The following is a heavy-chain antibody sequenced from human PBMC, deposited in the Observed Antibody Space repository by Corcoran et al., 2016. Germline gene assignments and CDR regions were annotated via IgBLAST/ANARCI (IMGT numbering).Heavy chain of an antibody. CDR2: IRSKAYGGTP. V-gene: IGHV3-49*03. CDR3: TRDFSFGGSGWFDP. Sequence: EVQLVESGGGLVQPGRSLRLSCTASGFTFGYYAMSWFRQAPGKGLEWVGFIRSKAYGGTPEYAASVKGRFTISRDDSKSITYLQMNSLKTEDTAVYYCTRDFSFGGSGWFDPWGQGTLVTVSS. J-gene: IGHJ5*02. D-gene: IGHD3-10*01. CDR1: GFTFGYYA.